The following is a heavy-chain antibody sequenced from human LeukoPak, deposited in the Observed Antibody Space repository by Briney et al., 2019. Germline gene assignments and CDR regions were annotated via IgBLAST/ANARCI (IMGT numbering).Heavy chain of an antibody. CDR2: IYYSGST. J-gene: IGHJ4*02. CDR3: ARIPRYCSSTSCYEN. D-gene: IGHD2-2*01. Sequence: SETLSLTCTVSGGSISSYYWSWIRQPPGKGLEWIGYIYYSGSTNYNPFLKSRVTISVDTSKNQFSLKLSSVTAADTAVYYCARIPRYCSSTSCYENWGQGTLVTVSS. CDR1: GGSISSYY. V-gene: IGHV4-59*12.